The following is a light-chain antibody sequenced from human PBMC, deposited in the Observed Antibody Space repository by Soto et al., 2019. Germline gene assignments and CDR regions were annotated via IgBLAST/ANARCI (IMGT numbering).Light chain of an antibody. CDR2: ENN. V-gene: IGLV1-51*02. CDR1: SSNVGNNY. J-gene: IGLJ3*02. CDR3: GTWDSSLSAWV. Sequence: QSVLTQPTSVSAAPGQKVTIYCSGSSSNVGNNYVSWYQQLPGTAPKLLIYENNKRPSGIPDRFSGSKSGTSATLGITGLQTGDEADYYCGTWDSSLSAWVFGGGTKLTVL.